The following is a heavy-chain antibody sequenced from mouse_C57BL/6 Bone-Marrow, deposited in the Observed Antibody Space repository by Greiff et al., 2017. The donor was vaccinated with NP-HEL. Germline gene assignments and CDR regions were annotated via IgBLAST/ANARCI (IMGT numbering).Heavy chain of an antibody. CDR3: ARWDGNFDY. V-gene: IGHV1-63*01. J-gene: IGHJ2*01. CDR1: GYTFTNYW. D-gene: IGHD2-1*01. CDR2: IYPGGGYT. Sequence: QVQLKESGAELVRPGTSVKMSCKASGYTFTNYWIGWAKQRPGHGLEWIGDIYPGGGYTNYNEKFKGKAILTADKSSSTAYMQFSSLTSEDSAIYYCARWDGNFDYWGQGTTLTVSS.